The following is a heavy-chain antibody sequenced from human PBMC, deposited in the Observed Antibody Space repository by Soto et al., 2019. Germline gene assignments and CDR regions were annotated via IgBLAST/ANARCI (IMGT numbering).Heavy chain of an antibody. CDR2: IDPSDSCT. V-gene: IGHV5-10-1*01. Sequence: PGESLKISCKGSGYSFTSYWISWVRQMPGKGLEWMGRIDPSDSCTNYSPSFQGHVTISADKSISTAYLQWSSLKASDTAMYYCARLTDTMPYYYYGMDVWGQGTTVTVSS. CDR1: GYSFTSYW. CDR3: ARLTDTMPYYYYGMDV. D-gene: IGHD2-2*01. J-gene: IGHJ6*02.